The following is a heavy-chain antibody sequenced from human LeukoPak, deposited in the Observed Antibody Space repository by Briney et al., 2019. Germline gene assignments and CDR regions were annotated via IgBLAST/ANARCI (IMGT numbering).Heavy chain of an antibody. D-gene: IGHD3-10*01. CDR3: AKHRPRSGPYYFDY. CDR2: ISGSGGST. J-gene: IGHJ4*02. CDR1: GFTVSSNY. V-gene: IGHV3-23*01. Sequence: GGSLRLSCAASGFTVSSNYMSWVRQAPGKGLEWVSAISGSGGSTYYADSVKGRFTISRDNSKNTLYLQMNSLRAEDTAVYYCAKHRPRSGPYYFDYWGQGTPVTVSS.